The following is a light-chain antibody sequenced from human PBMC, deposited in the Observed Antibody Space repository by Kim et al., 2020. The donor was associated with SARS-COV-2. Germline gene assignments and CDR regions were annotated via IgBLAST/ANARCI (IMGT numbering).Light chain of an antibody. CDR2: EVS. J-gene: IGLJ2*01. V-gene: IGLV2-23*02. CDR3: CSYAGSSTPVV. CDR1: SSDVGGYNL. Sequence: ITISCTGTSSDVGGYNLVSWYQQHPGKAPKLMIYEVSKRPSGVSNRFSGSKSGNTASLTISGLQAEDEAEYYCCSYAGSSTPVVFGGGTQLTVL.